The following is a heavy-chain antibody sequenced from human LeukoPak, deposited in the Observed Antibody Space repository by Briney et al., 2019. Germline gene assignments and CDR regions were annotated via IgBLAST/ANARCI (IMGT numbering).Heavy chain of an antibody. D-gene: IGHD6-13*01. Sequence: GGSLRLSCAASGFTFSSYSMNWVRPAPGKGLEWVSSISSSSSYIYYADSVKGRFTISRDDAKNSLYLQMNSLRAEDTAVYYCARRDDLSSSYDYWGQGTLVTVSS. CDR2: ISSSSSYI. V-gene: IGHV3-21*01. CDR1: GFTFSSYS. CDR3: ARRDDLSSSYDY. J-gene: IGHJ4*02.